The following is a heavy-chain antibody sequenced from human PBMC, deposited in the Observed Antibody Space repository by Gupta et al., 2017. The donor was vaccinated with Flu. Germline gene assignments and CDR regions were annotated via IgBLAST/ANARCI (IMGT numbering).Heavy chain of an antibody. J-gene: IGHJ3*01. CDR2: ISATGENT. CDR3: ARAECRAFGCFAGSFNL. D-gene: IGHD3-10*01. Sequence: QLVESGGGLVQPGGSLRLSCAASHFTFSNFPMHWVRQTPGRGLEHLSSISATGENTHYAASVRGRFRVSRDNSRDTLFLQLGSLTVEDTAIYYCARAECRAFGCFAGSFNLWGQGTVVTVSS. CDR1: HFTFSNFP. V-gene: IGHV3-64*07.